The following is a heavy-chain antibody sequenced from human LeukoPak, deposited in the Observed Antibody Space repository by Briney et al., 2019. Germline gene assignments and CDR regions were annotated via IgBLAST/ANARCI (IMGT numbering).Heavy chain of an antibody. CDR3: ARDEAAAGPIDY. D-gene: IGHD6-13*01. V-gene: IGHV1-18*01. CDR1: VYTFTSYG. CDR2: ISAYNDNT. J-gene: IGHJ4*02. Sequence: ASVKVSCKPSVYTFTSYGIRWVRQAPGQGREWMGWISAYNDNTNYAQKLQGRVTMTTDTSTSTAYMELRSLRSDDTAVYYCARDEAAAGPIDYWGQGTLATVSS.